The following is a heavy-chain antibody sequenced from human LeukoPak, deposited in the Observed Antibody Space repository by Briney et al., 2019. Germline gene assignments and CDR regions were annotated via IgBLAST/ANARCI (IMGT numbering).Heavy chain of an antibody. V-gene: IGHV4-34*01. Sequence: SETLSLTCAVYGGSFSGYYWSWTRQPPGKGLEWIGEINHSGSTNYNPSLKSRVTISVDTSKNQFSLKLSSVTAADTAVYYCARRRGSGSYSRWFDPWGQGTLVTVSS. CDR2: INHSGST. D-gene: IGHD1-26*01. CDR1: GGSFSGYY. J-gene: IGHJ5*02. CDR3: ARRRGSGSYSRWFDP.